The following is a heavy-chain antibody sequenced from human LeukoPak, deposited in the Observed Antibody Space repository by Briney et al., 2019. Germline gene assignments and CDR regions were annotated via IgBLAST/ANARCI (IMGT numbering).Heavy chain of an antibody. CDR1: GGTFSNYV. CDR2: IIPVFGTA. D-gene: IGHD3-10*01. Sequence: SVKVSCKASGGTFSNYVISWVRQAPGQGLEWMGGIIPVFGTANYAQKFQGRVTITTDESTSTGYMEMSSLGSEDTAVYYRARGYYYGSETYWHTNWFDPWGQGTPVTVSS. J-gene: IGHJ5*02. CDR3: ARGYYYGSETYWHTNWFDP. V-gene: IGHV1-69*05.